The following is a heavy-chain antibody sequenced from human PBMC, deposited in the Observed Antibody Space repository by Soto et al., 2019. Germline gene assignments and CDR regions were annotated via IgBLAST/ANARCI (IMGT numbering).Heavy chain of an antibody. D-gene: IGHD6-19*01. CDR1: GFTFSGYG. Sequence: QVQLVESGGGVVQPGRSLRLSCAASGFTFSGYGMHWVRQAPGKGLEWVAVIWYDGSNENYADTVKGRFTISRDNSKNTLYLQMNSLRDEDTAVYYCARRFSSGWYADYWGQGTLDTVSS. CDR2: IWYDGSNE. CDR3: ARRFSSGWYADY. V-gene: IGHV3-33*01. J-gene: IGHJ4*02.